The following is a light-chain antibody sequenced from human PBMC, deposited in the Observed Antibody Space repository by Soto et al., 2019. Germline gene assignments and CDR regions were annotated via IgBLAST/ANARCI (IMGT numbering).Light chain of an antibody. V-gene: IGKV3-20*01. Sequence: EVVLTQSPGTLSLSPGERATLSCRASQSVTNNYFAWYQQKPGQSPRRLIFGSSDRDTGIPGRFSVSGSGTDFTLTISGLEPDDFAVYYCQDDGSSPPYTFGQGTKLE. CDR3: QDDGSSPPYT. CDR2: GSS. J-gene: IGKJ2*01. CDR1: QSVTNNY.